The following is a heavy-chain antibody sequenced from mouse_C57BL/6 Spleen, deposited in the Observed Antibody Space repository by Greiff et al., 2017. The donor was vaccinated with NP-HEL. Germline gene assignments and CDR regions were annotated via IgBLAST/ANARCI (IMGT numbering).Heavy chain of an antibody. CDR1: GFSLTSYG. CDR2: IWSGGST. V-gene: IGHV2-2*01. Sequence: QVQLKESGPGLVQPSQSLSITCTVSGFSLTSYGVHWVRQSPGKGLEWLGVIWSGGSTDYNAAFISRLSISKDNSKSQVFFKMNSLQADDTAIYYWARIRHYGNPYFEVWGTGTTVTVSS. D-gene: IGHD2-1*01. CDR3: ARIRHYGNPYFEV. J-gene: IGHJ1*03.